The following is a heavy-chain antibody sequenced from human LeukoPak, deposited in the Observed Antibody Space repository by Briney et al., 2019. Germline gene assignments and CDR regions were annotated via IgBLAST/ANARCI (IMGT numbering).Heavy chain of an antibody. CDR1: GFTFSDYY. CDR3: ARKGGIVATNWFDP. Sequence: GASLRLSCATSGFTFSDYYMSWILQAPGEGLDWISYISSSGRTIYYADSVKGRFTISRDNAKNSLYLQMNSLRAEDTAVYYCARKGGIVATNWFDPWGQGTLVTVSS. J-gene: IGHJ5*02. V-gene: IGHV3-11*01. CDR2: ISSSGRTI. D-gene: IGHD5-12*01.